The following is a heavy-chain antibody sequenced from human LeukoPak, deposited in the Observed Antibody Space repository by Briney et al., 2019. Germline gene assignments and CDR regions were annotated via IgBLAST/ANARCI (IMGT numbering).Heavy chain of an antibody. Sequence: SETLSLTCTVSGGSISSYYWSWIRQHPGKGLEWIGYIYYSGSTNYNPSLKSRVTISVDTSKNQFSLKLSSVTAADTAVYYCARVAYDYVWGSYRYETTQFDYWGQGTLVTVSS. V-gene: IGHV4-59*01. J-gene: IGHJ4*02. CDR2: IYYSGST. CDR3: ARVAYDYVWGSYRYETTQFDY. CDR1: GGSISSYY. D-gene: IGHD3-16*02.